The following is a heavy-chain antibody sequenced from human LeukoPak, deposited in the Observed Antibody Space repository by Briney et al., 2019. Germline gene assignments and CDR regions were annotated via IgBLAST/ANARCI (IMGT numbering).Heavy chain of an antibody. J-gene: IGHJ3*02. V-gene: IGHV3-20*04. CDR2: INWNGGST. CDR1: GFTLDDYG. Sequence: GGSLRLSCAASGFTLDDYGMRWVRQAPGKGLEWVSGINWNGGSTGYADSVKGRFTISRDNAKNSLYLQMNSLRAEDTALYYCAREATMVPHLENAFDIWRQGTMVTVSS. CDR3: AREATMVPHLENAFDI. D-gene: IGHD4/OR15-4a*01.